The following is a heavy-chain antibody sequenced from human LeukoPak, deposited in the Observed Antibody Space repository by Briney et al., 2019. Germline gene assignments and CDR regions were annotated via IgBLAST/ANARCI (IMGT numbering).Heavy chain of an antibody. D-gene: IGHD5-12*01. Sequence: GGSLRLSCAASGFTFSSYSMNWVRQAPGKGLEWVSSISSSGSYIYYADSVKGRFTISRDNAKNSLYLQMNSLRAEDTAVYYCAREDIAPIWFDPWGQGTLVTVSS. CDR2: ISSSGSYI. CDR3: AREDIAPIWFDP. CDR1: GFTFSSYS. V-gene: IGHV3-21*01. J-gene: IGHJ5*02.